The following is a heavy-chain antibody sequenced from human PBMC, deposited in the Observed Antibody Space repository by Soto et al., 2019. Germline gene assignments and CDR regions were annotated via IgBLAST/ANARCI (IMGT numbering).Heavy chain of an antibody. Sequence: GGSLRLSCAASGFTFSSYAMSCVRQAPGKGLEWVSVIYSGGSTYYADSVKGRFTISRDNSKNTLYLQMNSLRAEDTAVYYCARELHLWSTGRYFDYWGQGSLVTVSS. CDR3: ARELHLWSTGRYFDY. D-gene: IGHD5-18*01. J-gene: IGHJ4*02. V-gene: IGHV3-66*01. CDR2: IYSGGST. CDR1: GFTFSSYA.